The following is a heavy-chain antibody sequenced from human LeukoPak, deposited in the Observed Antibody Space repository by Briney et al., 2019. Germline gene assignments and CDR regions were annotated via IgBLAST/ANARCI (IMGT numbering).Heavy chain of an antibody. D-gene: IGHD1-26*01. Sequence: SETLSLTCTVSGGSISGYYWSWIRQPPGRGLEYIGYIYYSGNTNYNPALQSRVTISVDTSKNQFSLNLNSVTAADTAVYYCARETPIVGAANWFDPWGQGTLVTVSS. V-gene: IGHV4-59*01. J-gene: IGHJ5*02. CDR3: ARETPIVGAANWFDP. CDR2: IYYSGNT. CDR1: GGSISGYY.